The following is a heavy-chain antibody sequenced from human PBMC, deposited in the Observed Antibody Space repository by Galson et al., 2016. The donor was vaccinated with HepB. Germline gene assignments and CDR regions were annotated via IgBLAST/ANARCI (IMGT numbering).Heavy chain of an antibody. CDR3: ARDDYFRLGY. J-gene: IGHJ4*02. D-gene: IGHD3-16*01. V-gene: IGHV3-48*02. CDR1: GFAFRTYS. CDR2: ITSSSDTM. Sequence: SLRLSCAASGFAFRTYSMNWARQAPGKGPEWIAWITSSSDTMYYADSVKGRFTISRDNAKNSLYLEMNSLRDEDTAVYYCARDDYFRLGYWGQGTLVTVSS.